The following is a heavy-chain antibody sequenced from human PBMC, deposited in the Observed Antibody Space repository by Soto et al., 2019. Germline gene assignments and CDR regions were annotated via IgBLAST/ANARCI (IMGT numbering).Heavy chain of an antibody. CDR1: GFNFGDYS. J-gene: IGHJ4*02. V-gene: IGHV3-21*06. CDR3: AKVRVLGISSSWYFDY. D-gene: IGHD6-13*01. CDR2: ISSRDTFI. Sequence: GSLRLSCVASGFNFGDYSMNWVRQAPGKGLEWVASISSRDTFIQYGDSVRGRFTISRDNARNALYLHLNDVRADDTAMYYCAKVRVLGISSSWYFDYWGQGTLVTVSS.